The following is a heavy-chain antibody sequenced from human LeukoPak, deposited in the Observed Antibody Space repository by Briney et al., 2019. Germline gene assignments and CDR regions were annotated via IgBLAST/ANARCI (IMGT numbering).Heavy chain of an antibody. CDR2: IWYDGSNK. Sequence: GRSLRLSCAASGFTFSSYGMHWVRQAPGKGLEWVAVIWYDGSNKYYADSVKGRFTISRDNSKNTLYLQMNSLRAENTAVCHCARRPESGTASAYNFYGMDVWGQGTTVTVSS. V-gene: IGHV3-33*01. D-gene: IGHD1-7*01. CDR1: GFTFSSYG. CDR3: ARRPESGTASAYNFYGMDV. J-gene: IGHJ6*02.